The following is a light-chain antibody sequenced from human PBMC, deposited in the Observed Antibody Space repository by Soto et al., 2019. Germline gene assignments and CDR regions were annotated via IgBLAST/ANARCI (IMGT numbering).Light chain of an antibody. CDR3: SSYTSSSTLCV. CDR1: SSDVGGYNY. J-gene: IGLJ1*01. Sequence: QSVLTQPASVSGSPGQSITISCTGTSSDVGGYNYISWYQQHPGKAPKLVIYEANDRPSGVSIRFSGSKSGNRASLTISGLRAEDEADYYCSSYTSSSTLCVFGTGTKVTVL. CDR2: EAN. V-gene: IGLV2-14*01.